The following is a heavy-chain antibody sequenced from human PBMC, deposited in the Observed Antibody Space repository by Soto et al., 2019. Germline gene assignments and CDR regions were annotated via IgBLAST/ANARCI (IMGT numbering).Heavy chain of an antibody. J-gene: IGHJ6*02. D-gene: IGHD3-10*01. Sequence: GGSLRLSCAASGFTYSSYAMNWVRQAPGEGLEWVSDISGSGGTTYYADSVKGRFTISRDNSKNTLYLQMSSLRAEDAAVYYCAKALGYFGSGSYYNLYGMDVWGQGTTVTVSS. CDR3: AKALGYFGSGSYYNLYGMDV. CDR2: ISGSGGTT. V-gene: IGHV3-23*01. CDR1: GFTYSSYA.